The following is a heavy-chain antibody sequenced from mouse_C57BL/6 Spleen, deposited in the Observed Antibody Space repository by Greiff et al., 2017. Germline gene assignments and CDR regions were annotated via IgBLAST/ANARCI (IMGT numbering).Heavy chain of an antibody. CDR2: IDPANGNT. J-gene: IGHJ4*01. V-gene: IGHV14-3*01. CDR1: GFNIKNTY. CDR3: ASIYYYGSSYSMDD. D-gene: IGHD1-1*01. Sequence: VQLKESVAELVRPGASVKLSCTASGFNIKNTYMHWVKQRPEQGLEWIGRIDPANGNTKYAPKFQGKATITADTSSNTAYLQLSSLTSEDTAIYYCASIYYYGSSYSMDDWGQGTSVTVSS.